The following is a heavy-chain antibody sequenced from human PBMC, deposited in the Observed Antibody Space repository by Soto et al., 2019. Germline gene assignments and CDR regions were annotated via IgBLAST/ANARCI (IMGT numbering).Heavy chain of an antibody. Sequence: EVQLVESGGGLVKPGGSLRLSCAASGFTFSSYSMNWVRQAPGKGLEWVSSISSSSSYIYYADSVKGRFTNSRDNAKNSVYLQMNSLRAEDTAVYYCARDQPGYSYGYGLGYWGQGTLVTVSS. CDR3: ARDQPGYSYGYGLGY. CDR1: GFTFSSYS. V-gene: IGHV3-21*01. D-gene: IGHD5-18*01. CDR2: ISSSSSYI. J-gene: IGHJ4*02.